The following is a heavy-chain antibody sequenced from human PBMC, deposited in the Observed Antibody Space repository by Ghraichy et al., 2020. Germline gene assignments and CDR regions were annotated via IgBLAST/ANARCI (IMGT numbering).Heavy chain of an antibody. J-gene: IGHJ6*03. CDR1: GESFSGYY. CDR3: ARLDIPAAGGTTDYVYYMDV. V-gene: IGHV4-34*01. D-gene: IGHD6-13*01. Sequence: SETLSLTCAVYGESFSGYYWSWIRQPPGKGLEWIGEINHSGSTKYNPSLKSRVTISVDRSKSQFSLKLTSVTAADTAVYYCARLDIPAAGGTTDYVYYMDVWGKGTTVTVSS. CDR2: INHSGST.